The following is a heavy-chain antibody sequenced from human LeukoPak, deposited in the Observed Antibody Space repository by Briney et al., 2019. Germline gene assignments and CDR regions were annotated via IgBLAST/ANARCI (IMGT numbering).Heavy chain of an antibody. CDR1: GGSISSYY. D-gene: IGHD6-13*01. J-gene: IGHJ6*02. Sequence: PSETLSLTCTVSGGSISSYYWSWIRQPPGKGLEWIGYIYYSGSTNYNPSLKSRVTISVDTSKNQFSLKLSSVTAADTAVYYCARDRYSSWYVGGYYYYGMDVWGQGTTVTASS. CDR2: IYYSGST. V-gene: IGHV4-59*12. CDR3: ARDRYSSWYVGGYYYYGMDV.